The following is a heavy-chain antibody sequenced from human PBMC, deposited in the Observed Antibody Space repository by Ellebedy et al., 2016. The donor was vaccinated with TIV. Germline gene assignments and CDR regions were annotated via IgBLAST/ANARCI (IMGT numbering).Heavy chain of an antibody. J-gene: IGHJ6*03. CDR2: IIPIFGTA. CDR1: GGTFSSYA. CDR3: ARDPVVRYQLLYPYYYYYYMDV. V-gene: IGHV1-69*13. D-gene: IGHD2-2*02. Sequence: SVKVSCXASGGTFSSYAISWVRQAPGQGLEWMGGIIPIFGTANYAQKFQGRVTITADESTSTAYMELSSLRSEDTAVYYCARDPVVRYQLLYPYYYYYYMDVWGKGTTVTVSS.